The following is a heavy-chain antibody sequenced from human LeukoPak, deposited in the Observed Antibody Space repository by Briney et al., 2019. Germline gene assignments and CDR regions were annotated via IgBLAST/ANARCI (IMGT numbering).Heavy chain of an antibody. CDR3: AELGITMIGDV. CDR2: ISSSGSTI. D-gene: IGHD3-10*02. V-gene: IGHV3-48*04. CDR1: GFTFSSYS. J-gene: IGHJ6*04. Sequence: GGSLRLSCAASGFTFSSYSMMWVRQAPGKGLEWVSYISSSGSTIYYADSVKGRFTISRDNAKNSLYLQMNSLRAEDTAVYYCAELGITMIGDVWGKGTTVTISS.